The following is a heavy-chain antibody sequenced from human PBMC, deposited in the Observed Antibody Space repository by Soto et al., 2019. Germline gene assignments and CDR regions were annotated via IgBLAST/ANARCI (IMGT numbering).Heavy chain of an antibody. Sequence: SVKVACKASGGTFSSYAISWVRQAPGQGLEWMGGIIPIFGTANYAQKFQGRVTITADKSTSTAYMELSSLRSEDTAVYYCARDPPDSSGYYRPADWFDPWGQGTLVTVSS. D-gene: IGHD3-22*01. CDR2: IIPIFGTA. CDR3: ARDPPDSSGYYRPADWFDP. V-gene: IGHV1-69*06. CDR1: GGTFSSYA. J-gene: IGHJ5*02.